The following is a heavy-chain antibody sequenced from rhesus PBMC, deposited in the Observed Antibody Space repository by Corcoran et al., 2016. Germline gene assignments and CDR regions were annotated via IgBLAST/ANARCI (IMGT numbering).Heavy chain of an antibody. CDR1: GYTFTSYY. CDR2: INPSNGNT. CDR3: ARGDWDCSGGVCYEHDACDF. J-gene: IGHJ3*01. D-gene: IGHD2-8*01. V-gene: IGHV1-200*01. Sequence: QVQLVPSGAEVKKPGTSVKLSCKASGYTFTSYYINWVRQAPGQVLKCMGWINPSNGNTGYAQKFQGRVTMTRDTSTSTAYMELNSLRSEDTAVYYCARGDWDCSGGVCYEHDACDFWGQGLRVTVSS.